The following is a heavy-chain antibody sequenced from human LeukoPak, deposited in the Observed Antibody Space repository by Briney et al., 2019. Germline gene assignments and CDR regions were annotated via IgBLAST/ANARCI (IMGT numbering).Heavy chain of an antibody. Sequence: SETLSLTCTVSGAYISRYYWSWIRQPPGKGLDWIGYISYSATTNYNPSLMSRVTKTVDTSKNQFSLKLSSVTAADTAVYYCARDMRGDFYDTSGLNWFDPWGQGTLVTVSS. V-gene: IGHV4-59*01. CDR3: ARDMRGDFYDTSGLNWFDP. CDR1: GAYISRYY. D-gene: IGHD3-22*01. J-gene: IGHJ5*02. CDR2: ISYSATT.